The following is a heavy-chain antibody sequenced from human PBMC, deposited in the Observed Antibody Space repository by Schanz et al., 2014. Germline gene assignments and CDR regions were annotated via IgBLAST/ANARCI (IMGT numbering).Heavy chain of an antibody. J-gene: IGHJ4*02. CDR3: AKNQYDDVDLSSFYFDF. CDR1: GFTLSNYA. D-gene: IGHD3-10*02. Sequence: EVQLLESGGGLAQPGGSLRLSCAASGFTLSNYAMSWVRQAPGKGLEWVSFVHPGGSTYYPDSVKGRFTISRDSSKNTLYLQMNSLRPEDTAIYYCAKNQYDDVDLSSFYFDFWGQGTLVTVSS. CDR2: VHPGGST. V-gene: IGHV3-23*03.